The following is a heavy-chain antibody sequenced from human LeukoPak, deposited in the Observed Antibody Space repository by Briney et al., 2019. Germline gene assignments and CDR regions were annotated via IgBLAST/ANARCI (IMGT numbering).Heavy chain of an antibody. V-gene: IGHV1-69*06. CDR1: GGTFSSYA. D-gene: IGHD3-22*01. J-gene: IGHJ6*03. CDR3: ARAPAYYYDSSGYYYYYYYMDV. CDR2: IIPIFGTA. Sequence: SVKVSCKASGGTFSSYAISWVRQAPGQGLEWMGGIIPIFGTANYAQKFQGRVTITADKSTSTAYMELSSLRSEDTAVYYCARAPAYYYDSSGYYYYYYYMDVWGKGTTVTVSS.